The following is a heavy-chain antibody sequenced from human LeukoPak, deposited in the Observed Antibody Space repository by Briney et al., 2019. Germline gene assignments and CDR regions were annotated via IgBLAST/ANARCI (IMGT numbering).Heavy chain of an antibody. CDR2: TNSDGSST. J-gene: IGHJ4*02. Sequence: GSLRLSCAASGFTFSSYWMHWVRQAPGKGLVWVSRTNSDGSSTSYADSVKGRFTISRDNAKNTLYLQMNSLRAEDTAVYYCARLSDSSGWYGVRFFDYWGQGTLVTVSS. CDR3: ARLSDSSGWYGVRFFDY. D-gene: IGHD6-19*01. CDR1: GFTFSSYW. V-gene: IGHV3-74*01.